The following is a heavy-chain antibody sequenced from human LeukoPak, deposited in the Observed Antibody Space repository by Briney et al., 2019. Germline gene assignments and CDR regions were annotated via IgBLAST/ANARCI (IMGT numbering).Heavy chain of an antibody. J-gene: IGHJ4*02. V-gene: IGHV3-21*01. CDR3: ARERLGSFDY. CDR1: GFTFSSYS. CDR2: ISSSSSYI. Sequence: GGSLRLSCAASGFTFSSYSMNWVRQAPGKGLEWVSSISSSSSYIYYVDSVKGRFTISRDNAKNSLYLQMNSLRAEDTAVYYCARERLGSFDYWGQGTLVTVSS. D-gene: IGHD7-27*01.